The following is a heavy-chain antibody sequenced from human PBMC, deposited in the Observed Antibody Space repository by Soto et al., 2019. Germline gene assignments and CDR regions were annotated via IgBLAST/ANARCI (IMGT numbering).Heavy chain of an antibody. Sequence: SETLSLTCTVSGGSISSYYWSWIRQPPGKGLEGIGYIYYSGSTNYNPSLKSRVTISVDTSKNKFSLKLSSVTAAETAVYYCARDEYYGSGSYHSYYGMHXWGQATTVTVS. CDR1: GGSISSYY. CDR3: ARDEYYGSGSYHSYYGMHX. J-gene: IGHJ6*02. V-gene: IGHV4-59*01. CDR2: IYYSGST. D-gene: IGHD3-10*01.